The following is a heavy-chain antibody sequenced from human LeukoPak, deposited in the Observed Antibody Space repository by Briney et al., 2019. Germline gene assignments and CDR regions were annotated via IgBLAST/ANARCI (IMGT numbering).Heavy chain of an antibody. CDR2: INHSGST. CDR1: GGSFSGYY. Sequence: PSETLSLTCAVHGGSFSGYYWSWIRQPPGKGLEWIGEINHSGSTNYNPSLKSRATISVDTSKNQFSLKLSSVTAADTAVYYCARSSMPAGTTQGEYFQHWGQGTLVTVSS. J-gene: IGHJ1*01. CDR3: ARSSMPAGTTQGEYFQH. V-gene: IGHV4-34*01. D-gene: IGHD1-14*01.